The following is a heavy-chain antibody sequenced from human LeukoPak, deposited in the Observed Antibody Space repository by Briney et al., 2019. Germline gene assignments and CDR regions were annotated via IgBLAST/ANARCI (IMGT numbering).Heavy chain of an antibody. CDR3: ARQRSGSYYNYWFDP. D-gene: IGHD1-26*01. CDR2: IYYSGST. CDR1: AGSISSSSYY. J-gene: IGHJ5*02. Sequence: SETLSLTCTVSAGSISSSSYYWGWIRQPPGKGLEWIGSIYYSGSTYYNPSLKSRVTISVDTSKNQFSLKLSSVTAADTAVYYCARQRSGSYYNYWFDPWGQGTLVTVSS. V-gene: IGHV4-39*01.